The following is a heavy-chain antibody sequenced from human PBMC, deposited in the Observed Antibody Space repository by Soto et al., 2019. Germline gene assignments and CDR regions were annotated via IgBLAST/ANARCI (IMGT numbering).Heavy chain of an antibody. J-gene: IGHJ4*02. CDR3: AKESSGYYSIFDY. D-gene: IGHD3-22*01. CDR2: ISYDGSNK. CDR1: GVTLGSYG. Sequence: GGFLGLSSAAYGVTLGSYGMHWVRQAPGKGLEWVAVISYDGSNKYYADSVKGRFTISRDNSKNTLYLQMNSLRAEDTAVYYCAKESSGYYSIFDYWGQGTLVPVSS. V-gene: IGHV3-30*02.